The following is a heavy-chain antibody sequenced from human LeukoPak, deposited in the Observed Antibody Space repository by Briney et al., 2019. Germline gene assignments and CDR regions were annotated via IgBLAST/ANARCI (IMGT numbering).Heavy chain of an antibody. Sequence: GGSLRLSCPVSGITLSNYGMSWVRQAPGKGLEWVAGLSGRGGRTNYADSGQGRFTISRHNPKNTLYLQMNRRRAEDTAVYFCAKRGVVIRVFLVGFHKEAYYFDSWGQGALVTVSS. J-gene: IGHJ4*02. CDR3: AKRGVVIRVFLVGFHKEAYYFDS. D-gene: IGHD3-10*01. CDR1: GITLSNYG. V-gene: IGHV3-23*01. CDR2: LSGRGGRT.